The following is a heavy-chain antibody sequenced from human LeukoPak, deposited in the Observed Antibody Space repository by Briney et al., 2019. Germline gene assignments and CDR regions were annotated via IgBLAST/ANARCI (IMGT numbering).Heavy chain of an antibody. V-gene: IGHV3-30*03. J-gene: IGHJ3*02. D-gene: IGHD3-10*01. CDR1: GFTFSSYG. Sequence: GGSLRLSCAASGFTFSSYGMHWVRQAPGKGLEWVAVISYDGSNKYYADSVKGRFTISRDNSKNTLYLQMNSLRAEDTAVYYCARGRLYYGSGGDAFDIWGQGTMVTVSS. CDR2: ISYDGSNK. CDR3: ARGRLYYGSGGDAFDI.